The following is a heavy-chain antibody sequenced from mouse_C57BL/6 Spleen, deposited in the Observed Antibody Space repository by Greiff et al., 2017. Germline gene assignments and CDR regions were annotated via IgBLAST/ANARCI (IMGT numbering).Heavy chain of an antibody. CDR3: ARSTGPSYYFDY. D-gene: IGHD4-1*01. V-gene: IGHV1-69*01. CDR2: IDPSDSYT. J-gene: IGHJ2*01. CDR1: GYTFTSYW. Sequence: QVQLQQPGAELVMPGASVKLSCKASGYTFTSYWMHWVKQRPGQGLEWIGEIDPSDSYTNYNQKFKGKSTLTVDKSSSTAYMQLSSLTSEDSAVYYWARSTGPSYYFDYWGQGTTLTVSS.